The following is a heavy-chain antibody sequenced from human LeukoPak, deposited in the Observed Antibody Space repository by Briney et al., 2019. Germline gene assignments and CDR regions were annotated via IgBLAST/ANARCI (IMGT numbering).Heavy chain of an antibody. J-gene: IGHJ6*02. CDR3: ARDLSGAAAGTIGMDV. CDR1: GYTFTSYY. V-gene: IGHV1-46*01. Sequence: GASVKVSCKGSGYTFTSYYMHWVRQAPGQGLEWMGIINPSGGSTSYAQKFQGRVTMTRDTSTSTVYMELSSLRSEDTAVYYCARDLSGAAAGTIGMDVWGQGTTVTVSS. D-gene: IGHD6-13*01. CDR2: INPSGGST.